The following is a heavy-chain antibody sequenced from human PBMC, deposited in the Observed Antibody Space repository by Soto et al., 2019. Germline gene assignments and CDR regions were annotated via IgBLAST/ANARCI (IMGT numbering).Heavy chain of an antibody. CDR2: INSDGSST. V-gene: IGHV3-74*01. CDR3: AREGQGGAFDI. J-gene: IGHJ3*02. CDR1: GFTFSSYW. D-gene: IGHD3-16*01. Sequence: HPGGSLRLSCAASGFTFSSYWMHWVRQAPGKGLVWVSRINSDGSSTSYADSVKGRFTISRDNAKNQFSLKLSSVTAADTAVYYCAREGQGGAFDIWGQGTMVTVSS.